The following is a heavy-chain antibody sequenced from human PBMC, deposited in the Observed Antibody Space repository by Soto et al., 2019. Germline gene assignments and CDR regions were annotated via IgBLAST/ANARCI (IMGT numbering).Heavy chain of an antibody. CDR2: IYYSGST. D-gene: IGHD6-19*01. V-gene: IGHV4-59*08. J-gene: IGHJ4*02. CDR1: GGSISSYY. CDR3: ARRDEIWGVAGLEYYFDY. Sequence: PSETLSLTCTVSGGSISSYYWSWIRQPPGKGLEWIGYIYYSGSTNYNPSLKSRVTISVDTSKNQFSLKLSSVTAADTAVYYCARRDEIWGVAGLEYYFDYWGQGTLVPSPQ.